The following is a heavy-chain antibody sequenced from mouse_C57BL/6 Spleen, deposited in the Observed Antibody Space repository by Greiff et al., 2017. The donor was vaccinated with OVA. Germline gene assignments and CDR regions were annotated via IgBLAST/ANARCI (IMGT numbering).Heavy chain of an antibody. Sequence: EVMLVESGGDLVKPGGSLKLSCAASGFTFSRYGMSWVRQTPDKRLEWVATISSGGSYTSYPDSVKGRVTISRDNAKNTLYLQMSSLKSEDTAMYYCARHDDYGYTWFAYWGQGTLVTVSA. J-gene: IGHJ3*01. CDR2: ISSGGSYT. CDR1: GFTFSRYG. V-gene: IGHV5-6*01. D-gene: IGHD2-2*01. CDR3: ARHDDYGYTWFAY.